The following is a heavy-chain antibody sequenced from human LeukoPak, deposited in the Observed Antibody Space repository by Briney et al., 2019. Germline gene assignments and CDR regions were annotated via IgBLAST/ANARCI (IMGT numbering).Heavy chain of an antibody. CDR2: IRSKANSYAT. J-gene: IGHJ5*02. Sequence: GGSLRLSCAASGFTFSGSAMHWVRQASGKGLEWVGRIRSKANSYATAYAASVKGRFTISRDDSKNTAYLQMNSLKTEDTAVYYCTRHGAARSGYNWFDPWGQGTLVTVSS. CDR3: TRHGAARSGYNWFDP. CDR1: GFTFSGSA. D-gene: IGHD6-13*01. V-gene: IGHV3-73*01.